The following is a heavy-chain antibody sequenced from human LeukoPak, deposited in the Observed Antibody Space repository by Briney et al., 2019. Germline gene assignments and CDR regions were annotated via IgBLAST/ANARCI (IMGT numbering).Heavy chain of an antibody. Sequence: PSQTLSLTCTVPGGSISSGSYYWSWIRQPAGKGLEWIGRMYTSGSTIYNPSLKSRVTISVDTSKNQFSLRLSSVTAADTAVYYCARGGYYVDSSFDYWGQGSLVTVSS. CDR1: GGSISSGSYY. CDR2: MYTSGST. CDR3: ARGGYYVDSSFDY. J-gene: IGHJ4*02. D-gene: IGHD3-22*01. V-gene: IGHV4-61*02.